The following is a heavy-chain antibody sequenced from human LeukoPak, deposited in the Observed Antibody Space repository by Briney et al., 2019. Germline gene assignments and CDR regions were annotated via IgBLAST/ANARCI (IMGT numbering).Heavy chain of an antibody. D-gene: IGHD6-19*01. CDR2: ISTSGGTI. Sequence: GGSLRLSCAASGFTFSSYEMNWVRQAPGKGLEWVSYISTSGGTIYYADSVKGRFTISRDNAKNSLYLQMNSLRAEDTGVYYCVRGEGGYSSGSVDYWGQGTLVTVSS. CDR3: VRGEGGYSSGSVDY. CDR1: GFTFSSYE. J-gene: IGHJ4*02. V-gene: IGHV3-48*03.